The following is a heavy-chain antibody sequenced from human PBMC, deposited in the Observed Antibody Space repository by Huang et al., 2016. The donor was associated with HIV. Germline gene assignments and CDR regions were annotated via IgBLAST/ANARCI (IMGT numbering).Heavy chain of an antibody. J-gene: IGHJ3*02. CDR2: RSNDGSNN. V-gene: IGHV3-30-3*01. CDR3: ARAKDTWDAYDI. D-gene: IGHD5-18*01. Sequence: QVQLVESGGGVVQPGRSLRLSCAASGFPFNNHAMHWVRQAQGKGWDWGAVRSNDGSNNYYADAVKGRFTISRDSSKSTLFLHMTSLRTEDTAVYYCARAKDTWDAYDIWGQGTMVIVSS. CDR1: GFPFNNHA.